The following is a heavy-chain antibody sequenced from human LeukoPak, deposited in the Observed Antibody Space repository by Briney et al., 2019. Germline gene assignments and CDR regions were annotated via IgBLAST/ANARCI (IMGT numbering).Heavy chain of an antibody. CDR2: ISSSGSTI. J-gene: IGHJ5*02. D-gene: IGHD2-15*01. CDR3: ARGCSGGSCYESKFDP. Sequence: GGSRRLSCAASGFTFSSYEMNWVRQAPGKGLEWVSYISSSGSTIYYAESVKGRFTISRDNAKNSLYLQMDSLRAEDTAIYYCARGCSGGSCYESKFDPWGQGTLVTVSS. CDR1: GFTFSSYE. V-gene: IGHV3-48*03.